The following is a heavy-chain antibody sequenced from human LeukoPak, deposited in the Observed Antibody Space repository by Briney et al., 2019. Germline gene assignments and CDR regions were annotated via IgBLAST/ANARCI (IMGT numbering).Heavy chain of an antibody. D-gene: IGHD3-22*01. Sequence: ASVKVSCKASGYTFTSYGISWVRQAPGQGLEWMGWISAYNGNTNYAQKLQGRVTMTTDTSTSTAYMELRSLRSDDTAVYYCARDLSTYYYDSSGYYIGYWGQGTLVTASS. CDR3: ARDLSTYYYDSSGYYIGY. CDR1: GYTFTSYG. CDR2: ISAYNGNT. V-gene: IGHV1-18*01. J-gene: IGHJ4*02.